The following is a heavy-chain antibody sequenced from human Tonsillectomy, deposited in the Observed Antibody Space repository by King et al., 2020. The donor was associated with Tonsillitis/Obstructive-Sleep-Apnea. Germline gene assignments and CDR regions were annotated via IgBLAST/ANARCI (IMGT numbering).Heavy chain of an antibody. CDR2: MYYSGST. CDR3: ARGPQWLVPMYYNMDV. V-gene: IGHV4-59*01. Sequence: VQLQESGPGLVKPSETLSLTCSVSGGSLSNYYWNWIRQPPGKGLEWIGYMYYSGSTNYNPSLKSRVTMSVDTSKNPFSLKLSSVTAADTAVYYCARGPQWLVPMYYNMDVWGKGTTVTVSS. CDR1: GGSLSNYY. J-gene: IGHJ6*03. D-gene: IGHD6-19*01.